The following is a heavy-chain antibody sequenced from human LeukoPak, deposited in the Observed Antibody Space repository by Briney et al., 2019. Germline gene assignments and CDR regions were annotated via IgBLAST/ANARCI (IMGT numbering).Heavy chain of an antibody. CDR3: TTDRYYDNSELQFQH. V-gene: IGHV3-15*01. CDR2: IKRETDGGTI. CDR1: GFTLNNAW. Sequence: GGSLRLSCAASGFTLNNAWMSWVRQAPGKGLEWLGRIKRETDGGTIDYAAPVKGRFTISRDDSRNTLYPQMDSLKIEDTAVYYCTTDRYYDNSELQFQHWGQGTLVTVSS. J-gene: IGHJ1*01. D-gene: IGHD3-22*01.